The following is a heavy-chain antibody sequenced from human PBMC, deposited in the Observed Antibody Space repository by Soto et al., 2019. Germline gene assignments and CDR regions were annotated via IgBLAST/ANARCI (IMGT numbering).Heavy chain of an antibody. V-gene: IGHV4-61*01. Sequence: SETLSLTCTVSGGSVSGGSYYWSWIRQPPGKGLEWIGYIYYSGSTNYNPSLKSRVTISVDTSKNQFSLKLSSVTAADTAVYYCARGDHYCSSTSCYLFDPWGQGTLVTVSS. J-gene: IGHJ5*02. CDR3: ARGDHYCSSTSCYLFDP. CDR1: GGSVSGGSYY. D-gene: IGHD2-2*01. CDR2: IYYSGST.